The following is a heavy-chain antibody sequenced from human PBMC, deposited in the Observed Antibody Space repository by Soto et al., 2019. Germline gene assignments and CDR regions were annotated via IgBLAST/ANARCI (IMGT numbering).Heavy chain of an antibody. D-gene: IGHD3-22*01. V-gene: IGHV4-31*03. Sequence: SETLSLTCTVSGGSISSGGYYWSWIRQHPGKGLEWIGYIYYSGSTYYNPSLKSRVTISVDTSKNQFSLKLSSVTAADTAVYYCARAFHYDSSGYYFPFDYWGQGTLVTVSS. J-gene: IGHJ4*02. CDR2: IYYSGST. CDR3: ARAFHYDSSGYYFPFDY. CDR1: GGSISSGGYY.